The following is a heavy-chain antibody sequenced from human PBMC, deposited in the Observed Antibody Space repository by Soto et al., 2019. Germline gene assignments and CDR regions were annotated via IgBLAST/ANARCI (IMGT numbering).Heavy chain of an antibody. D-gene: IGHD3-3*01. V-gene: IGHV4-59*08. CDR2: IYYSGST. CDR1: GGSISSYY. J-gene: IGHJ4*02. CDR3: ARHFPRQYDLWSGYSGLTFDY. Sequence: QVQLQESGPGLVKPSETLSLTCTVSGGSISSYYWSWIRQPPGKGLEWIGYIYYSGSTNYNPSLKSRVTISVDTSKNQFSLKLSSVTAADTAVYYCARHFPRQYDLWSGYSGLTFDYWGQGTLVTVSS.